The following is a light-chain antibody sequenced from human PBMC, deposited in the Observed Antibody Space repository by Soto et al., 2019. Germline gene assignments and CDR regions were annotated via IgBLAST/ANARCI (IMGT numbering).Light chain of an antibody. V-gene: IGKV3-15*01. CDR2: GAS. J-gene: IGKJ3*01. CDR1: QSVSSN. Sequence: EIVMTQSPATLSVSPGERATLSCRASQSVSSNLAWYQQKPGQAPRLLIYGASTRATGIPARFSGSGSGTEFTLTISSLQSEDFAVYYCQQYNNWTFGPGTNVDI. CDR3: QQYNNWT.